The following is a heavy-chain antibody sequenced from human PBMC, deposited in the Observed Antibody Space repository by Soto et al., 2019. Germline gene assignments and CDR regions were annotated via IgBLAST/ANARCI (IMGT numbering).Heavy chain of an antibody. J-gene: IGHJ4*02. D-gene: IGHD2-15*01. V-gene: IGHV4-31*03. CDR2: IYYSGST. Sequence: LSLTCTVSGGSISSGGYYWSWIRQHPGKGLEWIGYIYYSGSTYYNPSLKSRVTISVDTSKNQFSLKLSSVTAADTAVYYCASYSNSRRDRKTGFDYWGQRTPVTVAS. CDR1: GGSISSGGYY. CDR3: ASYSNSRRDRKTGFDY.